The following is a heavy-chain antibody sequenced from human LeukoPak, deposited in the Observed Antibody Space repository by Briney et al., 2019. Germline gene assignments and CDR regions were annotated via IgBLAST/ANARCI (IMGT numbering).Heavy chain of an antibody. CDR3: TRENYVPDS. CDR1: GYTFSPYW. V-gene: IGHV3-7*03. Sequence: PGGSLRLSCVAPGYTFSPYWMSWVRQIPGKGLEWVASISNGGGATYYVDSVRGRFTISRDDAKNSLVLQMNGLRSDDTAVYYCTRENYVPDSWGQGTLVTVSS. D-gene: IGHD3-10*02. J-gene: IGHJ5*02. CDR2: ISNGGGAT.